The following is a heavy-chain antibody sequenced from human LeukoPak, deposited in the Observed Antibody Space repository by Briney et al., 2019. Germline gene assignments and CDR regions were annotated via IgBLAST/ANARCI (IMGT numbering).Heavy chain of an antibody. D-gene: IGHD3-3*01. CDR3: ARETVLADFWSGYYTTSYYMDV. V-gene: IGHV4-59*01. CDR2: IYYSGST. Sequence: SETLSLTCTVSGGSISSYYWSWIRQPPGKGLEWIGYIYYSGSTGYNPSLKSRVTISVDTSKNQFSLKLSSVTAADTAVYYCARETVLADFWSGYYTTSYYMDVWGKGTTVTVSS. J-gene: IGHJ6*03. CDR1: GGSISSYY.